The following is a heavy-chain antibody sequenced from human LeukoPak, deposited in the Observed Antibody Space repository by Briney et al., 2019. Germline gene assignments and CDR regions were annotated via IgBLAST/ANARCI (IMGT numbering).Heavy chain of an antibody. V-gene: IGHV1-46*01. Sequence: ASVKVSCKASGYTFTSYYMHWVRQAPGQGLEWMGIINPSGGSTSYAQKFQGRVTMTRDTSTSTVYMELSSLRSEDTAVYYCARADLVGALEWFDYYYYMDVWDKGTTVTVSS. CDR2: INPSGGST. J-gene: IGHJ6*03. D-gene: IGHD1-26*01. CDR1: GYTFTSYY. CDR3: ARADLVGALEWFDYYYYMDV.